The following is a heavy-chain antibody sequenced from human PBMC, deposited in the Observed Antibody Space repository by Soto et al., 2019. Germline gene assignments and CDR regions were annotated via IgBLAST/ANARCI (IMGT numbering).Heavy chain of an antibody. CDR1: GFTFDDYA. CDR3: AKDRNYYGSGSQ. CDR2: ISWNSGSI. V-gene: IGHV3-9*01. D-gene: IGHD3-10*01. J-gene: IGHJ4*02. Sequence: GGSLRLSCAASGFTFDDYAMHWVRQAPGKGLEWVSGISWNSGSIGYADSVKGRFTISRDNAKNSLYLQMNSLRAEDTALYYCAKDRNYYGSGSQWGQGTLVTVSS.